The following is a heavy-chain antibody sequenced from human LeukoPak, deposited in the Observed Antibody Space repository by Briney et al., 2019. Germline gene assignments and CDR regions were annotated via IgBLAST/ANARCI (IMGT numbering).Heavy chain of an antibody. D-gene: IGHD6-19*01. J-gene: IGHJ4*01. CDR3: ATTVAGYPDDYFDS. CDR2: TNQDGSKN. V-gene: IGHV3-7*01. Sequence: PGGSLRLSCAASEFTFSNYWMSWVRQAPGKGLERVAHTNQDGSKNYYVDSMKGRFTISRDNAKNSLYLQMNSLRAEDTVVYYCATTVAGYPDDYFDSRGHGTLVTVSS. CDR1: EFTFSNYW.